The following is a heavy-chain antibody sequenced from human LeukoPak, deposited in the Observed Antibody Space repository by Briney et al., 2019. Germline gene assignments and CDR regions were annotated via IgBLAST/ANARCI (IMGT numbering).Heavy chain of an antibody. CDR1: GGSISDYY. D-gene: IGHD3-22*01. Sequence: SETLSLTCTVSGGSISDYYWSWIRQSPGKGLEWLGYIHSSGSTHYNPSLKSRVTISLDTSQKQFSLKLSSVTAADTALYYCARDVYDSSGYYLLGDNWGQGTLVTVSS. CDR2: IHSSGST. V-gene: IGHV4-59*01. J-gene: IGHJ4*02. CDR3: ARDVYDSSGYYLLGDN.